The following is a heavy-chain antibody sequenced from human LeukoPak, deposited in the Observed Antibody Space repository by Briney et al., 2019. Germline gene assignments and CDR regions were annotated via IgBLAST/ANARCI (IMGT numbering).Heavy chain of an antibody. V-gene: IGHV3-30-3*01. D-gene: IGHD3-22*01. CDR3: ARDLAMIVVNDAFDI. J-gene: IGHJ3*02. CDR2: ISYDGSNK. CDR1: GFTFSSYA. Sequence: GGSLRLSCAASGFTFSSYAMHWVRQAPGKGLEWVAVISYDGSNKYYADSVKGRFTISRDNSKNTLYLQMNSLRAEDTAVYYCARDLAMIVVNDAFDIWGQGTMVTVSS.